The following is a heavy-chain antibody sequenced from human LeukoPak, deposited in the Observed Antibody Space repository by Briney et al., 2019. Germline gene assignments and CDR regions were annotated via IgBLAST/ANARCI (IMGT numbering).Heavy chain of an antibody. D-gene: IGHD3-3*01. Sequence: GRSLRLSCAASGFTFSSYAMHWVRQAPGKGLEWVAVISYDGSNKYYADSVKGRFTISRDNSKNTLYLQMNSLRADDTAVYYCATVHFGYFTFWGQGTLVPVSS. J-gene: IGHJ4*02. CDR2: ISYDGSNK. V-gene: IGHV3-30-3*01. CDR1: GFTFSSYA. CDR3: ATVHFGYFTF.